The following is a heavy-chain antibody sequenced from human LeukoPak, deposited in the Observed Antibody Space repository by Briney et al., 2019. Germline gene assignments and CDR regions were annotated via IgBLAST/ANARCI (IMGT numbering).Heavy chain of an antibody. J-gene: IGHJ4*02. CDR1: GYTLTELS. Sequence: ASVKVSCKVSGYTLTELSMHWVRQGPGKRLEWMGGFDPEDGETIYAQKFQGRVTMTEDTSADTAYMELSSLRAEDTAVYYCTTLRSRNSGTYTYFEHWGQGTLVTVSS. V-gene: IGHV1-24*01. CDR3: TTLRSRNSGTYTYFEH. D-gene: IGHD1-26*01. CDR2: FDPEDGET.